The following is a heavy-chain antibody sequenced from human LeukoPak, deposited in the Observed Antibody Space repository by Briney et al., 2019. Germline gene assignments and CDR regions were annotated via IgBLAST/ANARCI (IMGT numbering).Heavy chain of an antibody. V-gene: IGHV4-59*12. D-gene: IGHD3-22*01. CDR2: IYYSGST. CDR3: ARGRGYYDSSGYYYVYYYYYMDV. CDR1: DGAIAGYS. J-gene: IGHJ6*03. Sequence: SETLSLTCTVSDGAIAGYSWSWIRQPPGRGLEWIGYIYYSGSTNYNPSLKSRVTISVDTSKNHFSLKLSSVTAADTAVYYCARGRGYYDSSGYYYVYYYYYMDVWGKGTTVTVSS.